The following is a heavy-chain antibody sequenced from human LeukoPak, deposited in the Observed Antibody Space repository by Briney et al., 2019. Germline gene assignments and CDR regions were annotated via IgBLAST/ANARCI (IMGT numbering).Heavy chain of an antibody. D-gene: IGHD3-3*01. J-gene: IGHJ4*02. CDR2: INPSGGST. CDR1: GYTFTSYY. V-gene: IGHV1-46*01. CDR3: ARERKITIFGVACDY. Sequence: ASVKVSCKASGYTFTSYYMHWVRQAPGQGLEWMGIINPSGGSTSYAQKFQGRVTMTRDTSTSTVYMELSSLRSEDTAVYYCARERKITIFGVACDYWGQGTLVTVSS.